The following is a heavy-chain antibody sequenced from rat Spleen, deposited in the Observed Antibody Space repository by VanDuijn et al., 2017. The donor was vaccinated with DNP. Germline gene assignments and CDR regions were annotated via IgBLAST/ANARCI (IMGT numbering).Heavy chain of an antibody. CDR1: GFSLTNNS. V-gene: IGHV2-1*01. CDR3: ARGGFGIQGDY. J-gene: IGHJ2*01. CDR2: VWSGGNT. Sequence: QVQLKESGPGLVQPSQTLSLTCTVSGFSLTNNSVHWVRQSPGGGLEWIGAVWSGGNTDYISGLKSRLNISRDTSKSQVFLKVTSLQTEDTATYYCARGGFGIQGDYWGQGVVVTVSS. D-gene: IGHD4-2*01.